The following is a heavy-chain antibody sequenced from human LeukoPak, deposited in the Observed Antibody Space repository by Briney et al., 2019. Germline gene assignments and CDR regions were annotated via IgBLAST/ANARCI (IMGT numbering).Heavy chain of an antibody. J-gene: IGHJ4*02. Sequence: SSETLSLTCTVSGGSISSYYWIWIRQPAGKGLEWIGRIYTSGSTNYNPSLKSRVTISVDRSKNQFSLKLSSVTAADTAVYYCARTRDSSGWYYFDYWGQGTLVTVSS. CDR1: GGSISSYY. D-gene: IGHD6-19*01. V-gene: IGHV4-4*07. CDR3: ARTRDSSGWYYFDY. CDR2: IYTSGST.